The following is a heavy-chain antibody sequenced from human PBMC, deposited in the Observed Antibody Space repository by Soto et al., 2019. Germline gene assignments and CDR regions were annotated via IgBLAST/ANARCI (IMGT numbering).Heavy chain of an antibody. CDR1: GYTFTSYG. CDR2: ISAYNGNT. J-gene: IGHJ3*02. V-gene: IGHV1-18*01. D-gene: IGHD3-9*01. Sequence: ASVKVSCKASGYTFTSYGISWVRQAPGQGLEWMGWISAYNGNTNYAQKLQGRVTMTTDTSTSTAYMELRSLRSDDTAVYYCARDRQYYDILTGYYKGAFDIWGQGTMVTVS. CDR3: ARDRQYYDILTGYYKGAFDI.